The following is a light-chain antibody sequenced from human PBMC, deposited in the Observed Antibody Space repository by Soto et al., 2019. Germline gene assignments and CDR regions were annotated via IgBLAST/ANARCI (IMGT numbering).Light chain of an antibody. Sequence: SYELTQPPSVSVSPGQTASITCSGDKLGNKYACWYQQKPGQSPVLVIYQDIKRPSGIPERFSGSNSGNTATLTISGTQAMDEADYYCQAWDSSTVVFDGGTKLTVL. CDR2: QDI. CDR3: QAWDSSTVV. V-gene: IGLV3-1*01. J-gene: IGLJ2*01. CDR1: KLGNKY.